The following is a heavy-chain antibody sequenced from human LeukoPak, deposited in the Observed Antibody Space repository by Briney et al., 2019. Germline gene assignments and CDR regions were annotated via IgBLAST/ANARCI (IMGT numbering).Heavy chain of an antibody. J-gene: IGHJ4*02. CDR2: IRTTEGTV. CDR3: ARDLDWGFDY. CDR1: GFTFSRYT. Sequence: GGSLRLSCAASGFTFSRYTMNWVRQAPGKGLEGVTNIRTTEGTVSYADSVKGRFTISRDDAKSSLFLQMNSLRAEDTAVYYCARDLDWGFDYWGQGILVTVSS. D-gene: IGHD7-27*01. V-gene: IGHV3-48*04.